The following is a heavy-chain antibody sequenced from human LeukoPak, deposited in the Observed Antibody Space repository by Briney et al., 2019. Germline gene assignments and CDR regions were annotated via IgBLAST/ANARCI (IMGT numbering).Heavy chain of an antibody. V-gene: IGHV1-24*01. CDR1: GYTLTDVS. D-gene: IGHD3-22*01. J-gene: IGHJ4*02. CDR2: FDPEDGET. CDR3: ATIGSGYLYYFDY. Sequence: ASVKVSCKVSGYTLTDVSIHWVRQAPGKGLEWMGGFDPEDGETIYTQKFQGRVTTTEDTSTSTAYMELSSLRSEDTAVYYCATIGSGYLYYFDYWGQGTPVTVSS.